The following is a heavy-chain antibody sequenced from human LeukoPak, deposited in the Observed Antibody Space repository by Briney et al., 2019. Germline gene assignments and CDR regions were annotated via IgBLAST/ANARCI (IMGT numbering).Heavy chain of an antibody. CDR3: ARATYYDILTGYYRDYRYYFDY. J-gene: IGHJ4*02. CDR2: IYYSGST. V-gene: IGHV4-59*01. D-gene: IGHD3-9*01. Sequence: SSETLSLTCTVSGGSISSYYWSWIRQPPGEGLEWIGYIYYSGSTNYNPSLKSRVTISVDTSKSQFSLKLSYVTAADTAVYYCARATYYDILTGYYRDYRYYFDYWGQGTLVTVSS. CDR1: GGSISSYY.